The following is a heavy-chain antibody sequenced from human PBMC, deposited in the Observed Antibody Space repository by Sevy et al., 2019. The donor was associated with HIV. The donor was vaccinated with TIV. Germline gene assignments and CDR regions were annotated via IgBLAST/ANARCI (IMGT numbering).Heavy chain of an antibody. Sequence: GESLKISCMGSGYSFSSHWIGWVRQMPGKGLEWMGLIYPSDSDTRYSPSFQGRVTISADKSITTAYLQWSSLKASDTATYYCARRSRGKWNYVDYWGQGTRVTVSS. CDR3: ARRSRGKWNYVDY. CDR2: IYPSDSDT. J-gene: IGHJ4*02. D-gene: IGHD3-16*01. CDR1: GYSFSSHW. V-gene: IGHV5-51*01.